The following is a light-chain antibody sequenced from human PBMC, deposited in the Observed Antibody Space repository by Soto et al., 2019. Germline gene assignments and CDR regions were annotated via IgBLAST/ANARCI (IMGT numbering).Light chain of an antibody. CDR1: QGIRND. Sequence: DIQMTQSPSSLSASVGDRVTITCRATQGIRNDLAWYQQKPGTAPKRLIYAASSLQSGVPTRFSSSGFGTEFTLTISGLQSEDFATYFCLQHNTYPYIFGQGTKLEIK. CDR2: AAS. CDR3: LQHNTYPYI. V-gene: IGKV1-17*01. J-gene: IGKJ2*01.